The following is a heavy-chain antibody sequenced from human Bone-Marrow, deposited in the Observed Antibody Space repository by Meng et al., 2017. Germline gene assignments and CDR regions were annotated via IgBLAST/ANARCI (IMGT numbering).Heavy chain of an antibody. CDR1: LITFSTYL. J-gene: IGHJ6*02. V-gene: IGHV3-33*08. Sequence: GESLKISCAASLITFSTYLMNWARQAPGKGLEWVAVIWYDGSNKYYADSVKGRFTISRDNSKNTLYLQMNSLRAEDTAVYYCARDIAVAGIGYYGMDVWGQGTTVTVSS. D-gene: IGHD6-19*01. CDR2: IWYDGSNK. CDR3: ARDIAVAGIGYYGMDV.